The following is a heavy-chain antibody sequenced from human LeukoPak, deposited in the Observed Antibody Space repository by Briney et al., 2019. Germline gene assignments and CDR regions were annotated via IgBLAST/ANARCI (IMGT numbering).Heavy chain of an antibody. CDR3: AKVEAAAPYYYYGMDV. Sequence: GGSLRLSCAASGFTVSSNYMSWVRQAPGKGLEWVSVIYSGGSTYYADSVKGRFTISRDNSKNSLYLQMNSLRTEDTALYYCAKVEAAAPYYYYGMDVWGQGTTVTVSS. CDR2: IYSGGST. J-gene: IGHJ6*02. CDR1: GFTVSSNY. D-gene: IGHD6-13*01. V-gene: IGHV3-53*05.